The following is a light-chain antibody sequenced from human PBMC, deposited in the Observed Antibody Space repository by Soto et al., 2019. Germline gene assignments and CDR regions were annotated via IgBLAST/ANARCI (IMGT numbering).Light chain of an antibody. CDR2: DDS. CDR1: NIGSES. CDR3: QVWDSSSEVV. V-gene: IGLV3-21*02. J-gene: IGLJ2*01. Sequence: SYELTQPPSVSVAPGQTARITCGGNNIGSESVHWYQQKPGQAPVLVVYDDSDRPSGIPERFSGSNSGNTATLTISRVEAGDEADYYCQVWDSSSEVVFGGGTKLTVL.